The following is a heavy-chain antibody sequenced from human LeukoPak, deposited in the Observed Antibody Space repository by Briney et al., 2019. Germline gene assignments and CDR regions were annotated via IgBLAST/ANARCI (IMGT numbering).Heavy chain of an antibody. CDR2: ISSSDSTI. Sequence: GGSLRLSCAASGFTFSSYEMMWLCQAPGKGLEWFTYISSSDSTIYYADSVKGRFTISRDNAKNSLYLRMDSLRAEDTAVYYCAVSEIYSITDYWGQGTLVTVSS. J-gene: IGHJ4*02. CDR1: GFTFSSYE. D-gene: IGHD5-18*01. CDR3: AVSEIYSITDY. V-gene: IGHV3-48*03.